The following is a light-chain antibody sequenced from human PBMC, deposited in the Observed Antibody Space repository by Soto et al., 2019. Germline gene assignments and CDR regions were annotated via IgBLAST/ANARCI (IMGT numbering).Light chain of an antibody. Sequence: QPVLTQPPSASGTPGQRVTISCSGSSSNIEKNYAYWYQQVPGSAPKVLIYRNSERPSGVPDRFSGSKSGTSAYLAISGLRSEDEAVYYCVAWDDIVSGRVFGGGTKVTVL. J-gene: IGLJ3*02. CDR1: SSNIEKNY. V-gene: IGLV1-47*01. CDR3: VAWDDIVSGRV. CDR2: RNS.